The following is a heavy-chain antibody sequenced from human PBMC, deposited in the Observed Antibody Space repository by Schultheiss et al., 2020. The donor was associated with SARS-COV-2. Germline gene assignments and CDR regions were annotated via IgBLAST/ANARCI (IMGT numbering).Heavy chain of an antibody. D-gene: IGHD6-25*01. V-gene: IGHV4-39*01. Sequence: SQTLSLTCTVSGGSISSSSYYWGWIRQPPGKGLEWIGSIYYSGSTYYNPSLKSRVTISVDTSKNQFSLKLSSVTAADTAVYYCARRGSVDYYYYYMDVWGKGTTVTVSS. CDR2: IYYSGST. CDR1: GGSISSSSYY. CDR3: ARRGSVDYYYYYMDV. J-gene: IGHJ6*03.